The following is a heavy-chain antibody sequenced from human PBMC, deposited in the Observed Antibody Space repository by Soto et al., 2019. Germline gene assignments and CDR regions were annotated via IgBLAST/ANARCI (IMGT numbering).Heavy chain of an antibody. V-gene: IGHV2-5*02. CDR1: GFSLTTSGVG. CDR2: IYWDDDK. Sequence: QINLNESGPTQVKPRQTLTLNCTFSGFSLTTSGVGVGSIRQSPGKAPEWLALIYWDDDKRYSPSLKSRLTITKDTSKNQVVLTMADLDPADTATYYCAHRVLRMVFGLVTTTAIYFDFWGQGTPVAVSS. J-gene: IGHJ4*02. CDR3: AHRVLRMVFGLVTTTAIYFDF. D-gene: IGHD3-3*01.